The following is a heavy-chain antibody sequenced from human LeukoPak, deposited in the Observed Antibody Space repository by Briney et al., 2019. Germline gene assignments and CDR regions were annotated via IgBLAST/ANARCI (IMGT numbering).Heavy chain of an antibody. CDR1: GFTFSRFW. J-gene: IGHJ3*01. V-gene: IGHV3-7*03. D-gene: IGHD6-6*01. Sequence: GGSLRLSCEVSGFTFSRFWMSWSRQAPGKGLEWVASINSDGSEGHYADVVKGRFTISRDNAKNSLYLQINSLRAEDTAVYYCARSSYSSSSSVWGQGTMVTVSS. CDR3: ARSSYSSSSSV. CDR2: INSDGSEG.